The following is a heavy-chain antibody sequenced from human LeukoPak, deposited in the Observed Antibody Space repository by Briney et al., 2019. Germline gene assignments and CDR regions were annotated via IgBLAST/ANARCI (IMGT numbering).Heavy chain of an antibody. V-gene: IGHV3-11*04. Sequence: PGGSLRLSCAASGFTFSDYYMSWIRQAPGKGLEWVSYISSSGSTIYYADSVKGRFTISRDNAKNSLYLQMNSLRAEDTAVHYCARGDYDILTGYPRALDYWGQGTLVTVSS. J-gene: IGHJ4*02. D-gene: IGHD3-9*01. CDR2: ISSSGSTI. CDR3: ARGDYDILTGYPRALDY. CDR1: GFTFSDYY.